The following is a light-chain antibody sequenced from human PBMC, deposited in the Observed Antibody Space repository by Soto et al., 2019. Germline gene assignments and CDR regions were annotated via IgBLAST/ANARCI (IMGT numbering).Light chain of an antibody. J-gene: IGLJ2*01. Sequence: QSALTQPASVSGSPGQSITISCTGTSSDIGGYNYVSWYQQHPGKAPKLMIYEVNNRPSGVSNRFSGSKSGNTASLTISGLPADDAADYYCSSYTTYTTLIVFGGGTKLTVL. V-gene: IGLV2-14*01. CDR2: EVN. CDR3: SSYTTYTTLIV. CDR1: SSDIGGYNY.